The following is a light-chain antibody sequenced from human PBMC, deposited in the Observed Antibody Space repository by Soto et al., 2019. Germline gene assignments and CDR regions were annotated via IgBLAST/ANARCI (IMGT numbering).Light chain of an antibody. J-gene: IGLJ2*01. CDR1: SSDVGGYNY. Sequence: QSVLTQPASVSGSLGQSITISCTGTSSDVGGYNYVSWYQQSPGKAPKLMIYAVSYRPSGVSNRFSGSKSGNTASLTISGLQAEDEADYYCSSYTRSSTVVFGGGTKLTVL. CDR3: SSYTRSSTVV. V-gene: IGLV2-14*03. CDR2: AVS.